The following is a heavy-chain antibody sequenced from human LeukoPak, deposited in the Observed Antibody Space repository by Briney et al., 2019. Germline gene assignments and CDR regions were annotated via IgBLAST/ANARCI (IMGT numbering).Heavy chain of an antibody. CDR3: AKDITGRMFSHCSSTSCSIFDY. V-gene: IGHV3-43D*03. CDR2: ISWDGGST. D-gene: IGHD2-2*01. Sequence: GGSLRLSCAASGFTFDDYAMHWVRQAPGKGLEWVSLISWDGGSTYYADSVKGRFTISRDNSKNSLYLQMNSLRAEDTALYYCAKDITGRMFSHCSSTSCSIFDYWGQGTLVTVSS. J-gene: IGHJ4*02. CDR1: GFTFDDYA.